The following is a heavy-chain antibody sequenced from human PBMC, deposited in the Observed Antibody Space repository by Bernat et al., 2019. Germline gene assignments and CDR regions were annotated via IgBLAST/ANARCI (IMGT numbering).Heavy chain of an antibody. Sequence: QVQLVQSGAEVKKPGSSVKVSCKASGGTFSSYAISWVRQAPGQGLEWMGGIIPIFGTANYAQKFQGRVTITADKSTSTAYMELSSLRSEDTAVYYCARTIFGVVLSYYYYMDVWGKGTTVTVSS. CDR1: GGTFSSYA. CDR2: IIPIFGTA. D-gene: IGHD3-3*01. J-gene: IGHJ6*03. CDR3: ARTIFGVVLSYYYYMDV. V-gene: IGHV1-69*06.